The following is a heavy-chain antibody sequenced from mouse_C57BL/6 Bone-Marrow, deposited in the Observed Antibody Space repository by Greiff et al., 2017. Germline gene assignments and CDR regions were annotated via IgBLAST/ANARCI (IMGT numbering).Heavy chain of an antibody. CDR2: IRLKSDNSAT. Sequence: LQQSGGGLVQPGGSMKLSCVASGFTFSNYWMNWVRQSPEKGLEWVAQIRLKSDNSATHYAESVKGRFTITRDDYKSSVYLQINNRRAEENGSDYCKCYGSRKGGGWGQGTSVTVSS. J-gene: IGHJ4*01. V-gene: IGHV6-3*01. CDR1: GFTFSNYW. CDR3: KCYGSRKGGG. D-gene: IGHD1-1*01.